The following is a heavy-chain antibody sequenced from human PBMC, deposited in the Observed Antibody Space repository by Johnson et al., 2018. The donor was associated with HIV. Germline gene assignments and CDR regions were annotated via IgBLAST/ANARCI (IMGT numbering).Heavy chain of an antibody. V-gene: IGHV3-20*04. CDR1: GFTFDDYG. CDR2: INWTGDII. Sequence: VQLVESGGGVVRPGGSLRLSCAASGFTFDDYGMSWVRQAPGKGLEWVSGINWTGDIIDYAASVKGRFTVASDNAKNSLYLQMNSLRAEDTALYYCARRVRGYFDWLSGRGDGFDIWGQGTMLTVSS. CDR3: ARRVRGYFDWLSGRGDGFDI. D-gene: IGHD3-9*01. J-gene: IGHJ3*02.